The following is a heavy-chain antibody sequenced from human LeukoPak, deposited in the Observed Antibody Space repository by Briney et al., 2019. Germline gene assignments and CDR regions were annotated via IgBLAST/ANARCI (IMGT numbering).Heavy chain of an antibody. CDR3: ARGDGESYWYFDL. CDR1: GGSISSGGYS. CDR2: IYHSGST. Sequence: SETLSLTCAVSGGSISSGGYSWRWIRQPPGKGLEWIGYIYHSGSTYYNPSLKSRVTISVDRSKNQFSLKLSSVTAADTAVYYCARGDGESYWYFDLWGRGTLVTVSS. J-gene: IGHJ2*01. V-gene: IGHV4-30-2*01. D-gene: IGHD2-21*01.